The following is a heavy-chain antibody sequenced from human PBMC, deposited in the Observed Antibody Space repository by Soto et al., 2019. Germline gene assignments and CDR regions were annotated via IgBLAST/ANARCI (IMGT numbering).Heavy chain of an antibody. CDR2: VNAGNGNT. Sequence: GASVKGSRKASGYIFTNYAIHWVRQAPRQRLEGMGWVNAGNGNTNYSQKFQGRVTITSDTSASTAYMELRSLRSEDMAIYYCARETMVRGVIITSRWFDPWGQGTLVTVSS. CDR3: ARETMVRGVIITSRWFDP. J-gene: IGHJ5*02. D-gene: IGHD3-10*01. CDR1: GYIFTNYA. V-gene: IGHV1-3*01.